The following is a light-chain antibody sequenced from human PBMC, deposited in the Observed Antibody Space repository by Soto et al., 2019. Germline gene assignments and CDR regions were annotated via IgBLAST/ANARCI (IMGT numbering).Light chain of an antibody. CDR2: KAS. V-gene: IGKV1-5*03. J-gene: IGKJ1*01. Sequence: DIQMTQSPSTLSASGGDRVTITCRASQYISTWLAWYQQKPGKAPKLLISKASSLESGVPSRFSGSGSGTEFTLTISSLQPVDFATYYCQQYNSYSTFGQGTKVEVK. CDR1: QYISTW. CDR3: QQYNSYST.